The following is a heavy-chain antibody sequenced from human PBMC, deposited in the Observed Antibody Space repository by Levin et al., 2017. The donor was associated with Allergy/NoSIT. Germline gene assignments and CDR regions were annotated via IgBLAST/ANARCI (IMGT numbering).Heavy chain of an antibody. Sequence: PGGSLRLSCAASGFTFSSYAMHWVRQAPGKGLEWVAVISYDGSNKYYADSVKGRFTISRDNSKNTLYLQMNSLRAEDTAVYYCARDVSPGYSSGWVSHFDYWGQGTLVTVSS. V-gene: IGHV3-30-3*01. D-gene: IGHD6-19*01. CDR3: ARDVSPGYSSGWVSHFDY. J-gene: IGHJ4*02. CDR1: GFTFSSYA. CDR2: ISYDGSNK.